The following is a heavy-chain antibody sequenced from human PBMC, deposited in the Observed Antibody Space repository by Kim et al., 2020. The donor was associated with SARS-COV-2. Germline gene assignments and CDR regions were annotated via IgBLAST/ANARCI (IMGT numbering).Heavy chain of an antibody. Sequence: GGSLRLSCAASGFTFSSYAMHWVRQAPGKGLEWVAVISYDGSNKYYADSVKGRFTISRDNSKNTLYLQMNSLRAEDTAVYYCARSLISLQQYYFDYWRQGTLVTVSS. V-gene: IGHV3-30-3*01. CDR1: GFTFSSYA. D-gene: IGHD3-16*01. J-gene: IGHJ4*02. CDR2: ISYDGSNK. CDR3: ARSLISLQQYYFDY.